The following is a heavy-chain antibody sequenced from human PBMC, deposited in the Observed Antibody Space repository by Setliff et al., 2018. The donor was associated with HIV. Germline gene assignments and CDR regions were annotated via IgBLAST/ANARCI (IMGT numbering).Heavy chain of an antibody. Sequence: KASETLSLTCTVSGGSISSGSYYWSWIRQPAGKGLEWIGRIYTSGSTNYNPSLKSRVTISEDTSKNQLSLKLSSVTAADTAVYYCARATLTIFGVVIPDYWGQGTQVTVSS. V-gene: IGHV4-61*02. D-gene: IGHD3-3*01. J-gene: IGHJ4*02. CDR3: ARATLTIFGVVIPDY. CDR1: GGSISSGSYY. CDR2: IYTSGST.